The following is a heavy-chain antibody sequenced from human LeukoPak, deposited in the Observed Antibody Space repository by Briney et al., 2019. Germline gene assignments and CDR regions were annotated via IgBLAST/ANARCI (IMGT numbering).Heavy chain of an antibody. Sequence: SETLSLTCTVSGGSISSSSYYWGWIRQPPGKGLEWIGSIYYSGSTYYNPSLKSRVTISVDTSKNQFSLKLSSVTAADTAVYYCARIAVAGSDAFDIRGQGTMVTVSS. D-gene: IGHD6-19*01. CDR1: GGSISSSSYY. CDR3: ARIAVAGSDAFDI. J-gene: IGHJ3*02. CDR2: IYYSGST. V-gene: IGHV4-39*01.